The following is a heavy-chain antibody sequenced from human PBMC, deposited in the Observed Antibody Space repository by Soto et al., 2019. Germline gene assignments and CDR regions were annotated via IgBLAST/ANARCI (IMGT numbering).Heavy chain of an antibody. CDR2: GSGSADTR. J-gene: IGHJ4*02. CDR1: GFTFSSYA. D-gene: IGHD3-22*01. V-gene: IGHV3-23*01. Sequence: EVQLLESGGGLVQPGGSLRLSCAASGFTFSSYAMSWVRQAPGKGLEWVSGGSGSADTRYYADSVKGRFTISRDNSKNTLYLPMNSLRAEDTAVYYCAKPLGHYYVSSGYYPDYWGQGTLGTVSS. CDR3: AKPLGHYYVSSGYYPDY.